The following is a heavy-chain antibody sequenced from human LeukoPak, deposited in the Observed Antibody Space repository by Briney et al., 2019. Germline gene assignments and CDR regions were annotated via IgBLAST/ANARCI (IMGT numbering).Heavy chain of an antibody. CDR3: ARDSAPPVWAREDYLDY. J-gene: IGHJ4*02. CDR2: INDRGKNT. Sequence: PGGSLRLSCAASGFTFNNYGMTWFRQVPGKGLEWVSTINDRGKNTHYPDSVKGRFTISRDNSRNTLYLQMNSLRAEDTAVYYCARDSAPPVWAREDYLDYWGQGTLVTVSS. D-gene: IGHD1-26*01. CDR1: GFTFNNYG. V-gene: IGHV3-23*01.